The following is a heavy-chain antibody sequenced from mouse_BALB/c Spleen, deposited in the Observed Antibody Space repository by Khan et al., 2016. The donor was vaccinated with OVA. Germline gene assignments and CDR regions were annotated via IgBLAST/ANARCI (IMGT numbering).Heavy chain of an antibody. CDR3: ARIYRSDFDY. J-gene: IGHJ2*01. Sequence: VQLQQSGPELVKPGASVKISCKASGYSFTGYFMNWVEQSHGKSLEWIGRINPHIGETFYNQKFTGKATLTVDESSSTAHMELRSLASEDSAVYYCARIYRSDFDYWGQGTTLTVSS. V-gene: IGHV1-20*02. D-gene: IGHD1-1*01. CDR2: INPHIGET. CDR1: GYSFTGYF.